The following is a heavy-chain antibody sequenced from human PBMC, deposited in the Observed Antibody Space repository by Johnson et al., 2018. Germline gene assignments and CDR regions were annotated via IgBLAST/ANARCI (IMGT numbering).Heavy chain of an antibody. Sequence: VQLVESGGGLVKPGGSLRLSCAASGFTFSSYSMNWVRQAPGKGLEWVSSITSSSTYIYYADSVKGRFSISRENAKNSLYLQLNSLRAGDTAVYYWARLYCGSTSQRTWCYYYMDVWGKGTTVTVSS. CDR2: ITSSSTYI. V-gene: IGHV3-21*01. CDR1: GFTFSSYS. J-gene: IGHJ6*03. D-gene: IGHD2-2*01. CDR3: ARLYCGSTSQRTWCYYYMDV.